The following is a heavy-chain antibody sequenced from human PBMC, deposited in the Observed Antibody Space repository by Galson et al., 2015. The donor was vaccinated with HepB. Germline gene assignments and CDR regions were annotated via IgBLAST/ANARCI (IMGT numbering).Heavy chain of an antibody. Sequence: SLRLSCAASGFTFSSYGMHWVRQAPGKGLEWVAVISYDGSNKYYADSVKGRFTISRDNSKNTLYLQMNSLRAEDTAVYYCAKAYCSGGSCHFDYWGQGTLVTVSS. CDR3: AKAYCSGGSCHFDY. CDR2: ISYDGSNK. V-gene: IGHV3-30*18. J-gene: IGHJ4*02. D-gene: IGHD2-15*01. CDR1: GFTFSSYG.